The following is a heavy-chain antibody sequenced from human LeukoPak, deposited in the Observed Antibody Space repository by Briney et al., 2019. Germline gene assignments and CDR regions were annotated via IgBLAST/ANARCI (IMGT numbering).Heavy chain of an antibody. CDR1: GGSIRSYY. CDR2: IYASGST. D-gene: IGHD1-14*01. V-gene: IGHV4-4*07. CDR3: ARAGRTPSDAFDF. Sequence: SETLSLTCTVSGGSIRSYYWSWIRQPAGKGLEWIGRIYASGSTDYNPSLKSRVTMSVDTSKNQFSLKLTSVTAADTAVYYCARAGRTPSDAFDFWSQGTLVTVSS. J-gene: IGHJ3*01.